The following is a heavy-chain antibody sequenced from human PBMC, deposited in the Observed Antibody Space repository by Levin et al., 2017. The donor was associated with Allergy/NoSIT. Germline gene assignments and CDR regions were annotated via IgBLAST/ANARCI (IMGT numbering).Heavy chain of an antibody. CDR2: ISGNGKTT. J-gene: IGHJ4*02. V-gene: IGHV3-23*01. CDR1: GFTFRSYA. CDR3: ATDQRNDARTIDY. D-gene: IGHD1-1*01. Sequence: PGGSLRLSSAASGFTFRSYAMSWVRQAPGKGVEWVSGISGNGKTTYYADSVKGRFTISRDNSKNTLYLQMNSLRAEDTAVYYCATDQRNDARTIDYWGQGTLVTVSS.